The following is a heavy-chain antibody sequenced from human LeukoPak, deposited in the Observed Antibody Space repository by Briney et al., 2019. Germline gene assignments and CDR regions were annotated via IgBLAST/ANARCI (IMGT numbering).Heavy chain of an antibody. CDR1: GGSISSYY. J-gene: IGHJ4*02. V-gene: IGHV4-59*01. Sequence: PSETLSLTCTVSGGSISSYYWSWIRQPPGKGLEWIGYIYYSGSTNYNPSLKSRVTISVDTSKNQFSLKLSSVTAADTAVYYCERGSSSWYYLDYWGQGTLVTVSS. CDR2: IYYSGST. CDR3: ERGSSSWYYLDY. D-gene: IGHD6-13*01.